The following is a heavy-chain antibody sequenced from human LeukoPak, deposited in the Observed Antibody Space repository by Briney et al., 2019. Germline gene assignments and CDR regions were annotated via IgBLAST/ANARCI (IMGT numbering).Heavy chain of an antibody. Sequence: ASVKVSXKASGYTFTSYDINWVRQATGQGLEWIGWINPNSGGTNYAQKFQGRVTMTRDTSISTAYMELSRLRSDDTTVYYCARDDVLTGYYEDYWGQGTLVTVSS. CDR2: INPNSGGT. J-gene: IGHJ4*02. V-gene: IGHV1-2*02. CDR3: ARDDVLTGYYEDY. D-gene: IGHD3-9*01. CDR1: GYTFTSYD.